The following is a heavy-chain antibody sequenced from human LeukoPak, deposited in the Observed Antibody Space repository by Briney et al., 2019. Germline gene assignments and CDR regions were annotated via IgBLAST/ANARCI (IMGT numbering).Heavy chain of an antibody. Sequence: GGSLRLSCAASGFTFDDYAMHWVRQAPGKGLEWVSLISGDGGSTYYADSVKGRFTISRDNSKNSLYLQMNSLRTEDTALYYCARKHLESSSRYLPFDYWGQGTLVTVSS. CDR1: GFTFDDYA. CDR3: ARKHLESSSRYLPFDY. CDR2: ISGDGGST. V-gene: IGHV3-43*02. D-gene: IGHD6-13*01. J-gene: IGHJ4*02.